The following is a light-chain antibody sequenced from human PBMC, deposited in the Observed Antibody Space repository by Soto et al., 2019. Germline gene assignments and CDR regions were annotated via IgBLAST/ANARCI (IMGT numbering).Light chain of an antibody. J-gene: IGKJ1*01. CDR2: GAS. CDR1: QSVSSSY. V-gene: IGKV3-20*01. Sequence: EIVLTQSPGTLSLSPGERATLSCRASQSVSSSYLAWYQQKPGQAPRLLIYGASSRATGVPARFSGSRSGTEFTLTINSLQSEDFAVYYCQQYGNSPWTFGQGTKVDIK. CDR3: QQYGNSPWT.